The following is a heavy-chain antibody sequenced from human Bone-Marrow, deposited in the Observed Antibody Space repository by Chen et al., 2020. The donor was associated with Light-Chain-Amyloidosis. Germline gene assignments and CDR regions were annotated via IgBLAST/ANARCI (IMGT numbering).Heavy chain of an antibody. CDR2: IGTIGDT. V-gene: IGHV3-13*01. CDR3: AREVVDSTSAGWYFDL. CDR1: GFTFSSSD. J-gene: IGHJ2*01. Sequence: EVQLVESGGGLVQPGGSLRLSCAASGFTFSSSDMHWFGQAAGKGLEWVSAIGTIGDTYYPGSVKGRFTISRDDAKNSLYLQMNSLRAEDTGVYYCAREVVDSTSAGWYFDLWGRGTLVTVSS. D-gene: IGHD6-6*01.